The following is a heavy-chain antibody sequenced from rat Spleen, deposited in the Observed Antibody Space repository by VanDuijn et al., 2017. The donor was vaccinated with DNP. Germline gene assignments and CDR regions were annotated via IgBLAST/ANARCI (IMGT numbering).Heavy chain of an antibody. D-gene: IGHD2-1*01. CDR3: ATGAYYFDS. Sequence: EVQLVESGGGLVQPGRSLKLSCAASGLTFSDSNMAWVRQAPKKGLEWVATIIYDGSDTYYGDSVKGRFTISRDNAKSTLFLQMDSLRSEDTATYYCATGAYYFDSWGPGTMVTVSS. V-gene: IGHV5S10*01. CDR2: IIYDGSDT. J-gene: IGHJ1*01. CDR1: GLTFSDSN.